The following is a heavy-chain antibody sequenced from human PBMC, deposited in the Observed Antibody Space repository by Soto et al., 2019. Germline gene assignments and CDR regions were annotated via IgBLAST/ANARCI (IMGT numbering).Heavy chain of an antibody. V-gene: IGHV1-69*13. CDR1: GGTFSSYA. Sequence: SVKVSCKASGGTFSSYAISWVRQAPGQGLEWMGGIIPIFGTANYAQKFQGRVTITADESTSTAYMELSSLRSEDTAVYYCATAHAYYYGSGSYNYEDNWFDPWGQGTLVTVSS. D-gene: IGHD3-10*01. CDR3: ATAHAYYYGSGSYNYEDNWFDP. J-gene: IGHJ5*02. CDR2: IIPIFGTA.